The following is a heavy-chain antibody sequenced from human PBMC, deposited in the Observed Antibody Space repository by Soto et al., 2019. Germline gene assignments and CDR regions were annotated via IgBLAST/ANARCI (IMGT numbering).Heavy chain of an antibody. CDR3: ARDLNSGGLYTFDI. D-gene: IGHD6-19*01. V-gene: IGHV3-66*01. Sequence: GGSLRLSCAASGFTVSSNYMSWVRQAPGKGLEWVSVIYIGGATYYADSVKGRFTISRDDSKNTLFLHLNSLRAEDTAVYYCARDLNSGGLYTFDIWGQGTMVTVSS. CDR2: IYIGGAT. CDR1: GFTVSSNY. J-gene: IGHJ3*02.